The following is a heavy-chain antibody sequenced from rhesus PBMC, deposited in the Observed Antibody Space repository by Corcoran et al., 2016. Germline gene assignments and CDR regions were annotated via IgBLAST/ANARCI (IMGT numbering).Heavy chain of an antibody. CDR3: ARDYYGSGYPGFDY. Sequence: QVQLQESGPGLVKPSETLSLTCAVPGCSFSGYYWGWIRRPPGKGLEVIGYISGSSGSTDYNPSLKSRVTISTDTSKNQFSLKLSSVTAADTAVYYCARDYYGSGYPGFDYWGQGVLVTVSS. V-gene: IGHV4-165*01. CDR1: GCSFSGYY. J-gene: IGHJ4*01. D-gene: IGHD3-28*01. CDR2: ISGSSGST.